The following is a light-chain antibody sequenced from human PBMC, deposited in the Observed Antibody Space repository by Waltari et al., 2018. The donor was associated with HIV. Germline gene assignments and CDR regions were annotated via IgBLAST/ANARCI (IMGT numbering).Light chain of an antibody. CDR2: EVT. J-gene: IGLJ3*02. CDR1: ASDFGPYQY. CDR3: STHTADHTLA. Sequence: QSTLTQPASVSGSPGQSVTISCIGTASDFGPYQYVSWYQQHPGNVPKVIIYEVTSRPSGVSHRFSASKSGNTASLTISRLQPEDEAVYFCSTHTADHTLAFGGGTHLTVL. V-gene: IGLV2-14*01.